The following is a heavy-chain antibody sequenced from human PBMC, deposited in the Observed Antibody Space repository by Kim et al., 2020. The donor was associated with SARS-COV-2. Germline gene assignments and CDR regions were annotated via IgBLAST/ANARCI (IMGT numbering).Heavy chain of an antibody. D-gene: IGHD3-16*01. CDR3: ATDGGPYYYYGMDV. Sequence: ASVKVSCKVSGYTLTELSMHWVRQAPGKGLEWMGGFDPEDGETIYAQKFQGRVTMTEDTSTDTAYMELSSLRSEDTAVYYCATDGGPYYYYGMDVWGQGTTVTVSS. CDR2: FDPEDGET. J-gene: IGHJ6*02. V-gene: IGHV1-24*01. CDR1: GYTLTELS.